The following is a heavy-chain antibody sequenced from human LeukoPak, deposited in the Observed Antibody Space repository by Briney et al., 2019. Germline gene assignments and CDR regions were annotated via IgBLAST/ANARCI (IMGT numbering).Heavy chain of an antibody. Sequence: WIRQAPGQGLEWVGRIKSKTDGGTTDYAVPVKGRFTISRDDSKNTLYLQMNSLKTEDTAVYYCTTDPSGADYWGQGTLVTVSS. J-gene: IGHJ4*02. D-gene: IGHD1-14*01. CDR3: TTDPSGADY. V-gene: IGHV3-15*01. CDR2: IKSKTDGGTT.